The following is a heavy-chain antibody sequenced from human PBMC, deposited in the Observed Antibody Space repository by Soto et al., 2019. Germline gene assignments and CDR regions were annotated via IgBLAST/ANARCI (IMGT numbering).Heavy chain of an antibody. D-gene: IGHD1-1*01. V-gene: IGHV1-69*01. CDR2: IIPIFGTA. CDR3: ASGPVNWRASSGGDYYGMDV. CDR1: GGTFSSYA. J-gene: IGHJ6*02. Sequence: QVQLVQSGAEVKKPGSSVKVSCKASGGTFSSYAISWVRQAPGQGLEWMGGIIPIFGTANYAQKFQGRVTITADESTSTAYMELSSLRSEDTAVYYCASGPVNWRASSGGDYYGMDVWGQGTTVTVSS.